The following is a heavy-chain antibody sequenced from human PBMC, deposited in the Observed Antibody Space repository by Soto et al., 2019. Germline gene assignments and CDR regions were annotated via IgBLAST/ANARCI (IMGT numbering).Heavy chain of an antibody. CDR1: GFTFSSYG. D-gene: IGHD3-22*01. V-gene: IGHV3-30*18. Sequence: GGSLRLSCAASGFTFSSYGMHWVRQAPGKGLEWVAVISYDGSNKYYADSVKGRFTISRDNSKNTLYLQMNSLRAEDTAVYYCAKDVSGYYLYYYYGMDVWGQGTTVTVSS. J-gene: IGHJ6*02. CDR2: ISYDGSNK. CDR3: AKDVSGYYLYYYYGMDV.